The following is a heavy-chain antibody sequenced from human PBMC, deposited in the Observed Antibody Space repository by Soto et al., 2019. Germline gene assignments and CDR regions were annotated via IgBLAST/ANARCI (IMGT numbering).Heavy chain of an antibody. D-gene: IGHD1-26*01. V-gene: IGHV4-34*01. CDR3: ARKYSGSYYANCDY. CDR2: INHSGST. J-gene: IGHJ4*02. CDR1: GGSFSGYY. Sequence: PSETLSLTCAVYGGSFSGYYWSWIRQPPGKGLEWIGEINHSGSTNYNPSLKSRVTISVDTSKNQFSLKLSSVTAADTAVYYCARKYSGSYYANCDYWGQGTLVTSPQ.